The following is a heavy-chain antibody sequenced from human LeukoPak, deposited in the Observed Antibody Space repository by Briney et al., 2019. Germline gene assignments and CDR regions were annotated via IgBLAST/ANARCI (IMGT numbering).Heavy chain of an antibody. Sequence: PSQTLSLTCTVSGGSITSRFYYYWSWIRQPAGKGLEWIGHIYTSGSTNYNPSLKSRVTISVDTSQNQFSLKLSSVTAADTAVYYCARETDRWGDGYNKGGFDYWGQGTLVTVSS. J-gene: IGHJ4*02. CDR2: IYTSGST. D-gene: IGHD5-24*01. CDR1: GGSITSRFYYY. CDR3: ARETDRWGDGYNKGGFDY. V-gene: IGHV4-61*09.